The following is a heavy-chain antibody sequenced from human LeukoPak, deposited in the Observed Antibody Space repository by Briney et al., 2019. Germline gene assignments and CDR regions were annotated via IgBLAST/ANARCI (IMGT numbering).Heavy chain of an antibody. CDR1: GFTFSGSA. J-gene: IGHJ4*02. CDR3: TRPSYDSSVSGVVY. Sequence: GGSLRLSCATSGFTFSGSAIHWVRQASGKGLEWVGRIRSKANSYATTDVASVRGRFSISRDDSKNTAYLQINSLKTEDTAVYYCTRPSYDSSVSGVVYWGQGTLVTVSS. D-gene: IGHD3-22*01. V-gene: IGHV3-73*01. CDR2: IRSKANSYAT.